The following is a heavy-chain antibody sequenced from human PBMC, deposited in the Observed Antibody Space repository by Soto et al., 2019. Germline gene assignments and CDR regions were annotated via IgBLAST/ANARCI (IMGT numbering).Heavy chain of an antibody. CDR2: AHHSGRT. Sequence: QVQLQESGPGLLKPSGTLSLTCTVSGDSMSSSNWWNWVRQPPGKGLEWIGEAHHSGRTNYNPSLKPRVTISVDRSQNLFSLKLASVTAADTAVYYCVRYEATALDYWGQGILVTVSS. CDR3: VRYEATALDY. CDR1: GDSMSSSNW. V-gene: IGHV4-4*02. J-gene: IGHJ4*02. D-gene: IGHD3-16*01.